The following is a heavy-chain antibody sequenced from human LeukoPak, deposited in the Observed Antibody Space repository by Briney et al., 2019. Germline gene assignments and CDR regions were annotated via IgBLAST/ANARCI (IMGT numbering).Heavy chain of an antibody. J-gene: IGHJ4*02. Sequence: SETLSLTCTVSGGSISSSSYYWGWIRQPPGKGLEWIGSIYYSGSTYYNPSLKSRVTISVDTSKNQFSLKLSSVTAADTAVYYCARDSGIAVAGYYFDYWGQGTLVTVSS. CDR2: IYYSGST. CDR3: ARDSGIAVAGYYFDY. D-gene: IGHD6-19*01. V-gene: IGHV4-39*07. CDR1: GGSISSSSYY.